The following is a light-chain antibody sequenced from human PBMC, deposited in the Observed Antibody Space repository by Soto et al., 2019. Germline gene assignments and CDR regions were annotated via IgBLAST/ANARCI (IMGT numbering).Light chain of an antibody. CDR3: QKDNDLLLP. V-gene: IGKV3-15*01. CDR2: DAS. CDR1: QSVSSN. Sequence: ELVMTQSPATLSVSPGERTTLSCRASQSVSSNLSCYQQKPGQPPRLLIYDASTRATGIPARFSGGGSGTEFTLTIGSLQSEDFAVYYCQKDNDLLLPFGGGNKVEIK. J-gene: IGKJ4*01.